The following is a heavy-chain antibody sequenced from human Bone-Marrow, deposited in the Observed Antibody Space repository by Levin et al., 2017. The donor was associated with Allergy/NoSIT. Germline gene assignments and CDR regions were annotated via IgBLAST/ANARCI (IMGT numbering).Heavy chain of an antibody. CDR1: GGSISSSSYY. Sequence: SETLSLTCTVSGGSISSSSYYWGWIRQPPGTGLEWIGSIYYSGSTYYNPSLKSRVTISVDTSKNQFSLKLSSVTAADTAVYYCARDFSFGFWSGYYDYYYGMDVWGQGTTVTVSS. V-gene: IGHV4-39*07. CDR3: ARDFSFGFWSGYYDYYYGMDV. CDR2: IYYSGST. J-gene: IGHJ6*02. D-gene: IGHD3-3*01.